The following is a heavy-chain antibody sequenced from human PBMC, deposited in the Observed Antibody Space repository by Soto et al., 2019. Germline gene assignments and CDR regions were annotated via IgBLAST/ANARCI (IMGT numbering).Heavy chain of an antibody. V-gene: IGHV2-5*02. CDR2: IHWVDDK. Sequence: QITLRESGPTLVNPTQTLTVTCTFSVFSLSTSGVAVGWIRQPPGQAVEGLALIHWVDDKRYSPSLKSRITIPKATSKTQVVHTMTSMDPVDTAPYFCTPLKIPSFDWIYWGQGTLGTVSS. D-gene: IGHD3-9*01. J-gene: IGHJ4*02. CDR3: TPLKIPSFDWIY. CDR1: VFSLSTSGVA.